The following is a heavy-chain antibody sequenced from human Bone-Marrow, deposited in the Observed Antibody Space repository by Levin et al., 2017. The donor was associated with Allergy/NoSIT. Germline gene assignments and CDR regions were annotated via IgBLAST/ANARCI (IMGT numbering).Heavy chain of an antibody. CDR3: ARDRDTYYGSGSRNNGMDV. CDR1: DDSIRSYY. Sequence: GSLRLSCPVSDDSIRSYYWNWIRQAPGKGLEWIGYIFYTTKPNYNPSLGSRVTISTDISKSQISLTLARVTAADAPIYYCARDRDTYYGSGSRNNGMDVWGQGTTVTVTS. V-gene: IGHV4-59*12. D-gene: IGHD3-10*01. CDR2: IFYTTKP. J-gene: IGHJ6*02.